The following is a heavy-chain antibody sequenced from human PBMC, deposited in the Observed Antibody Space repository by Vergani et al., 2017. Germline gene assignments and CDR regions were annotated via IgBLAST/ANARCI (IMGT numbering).Heavy chain of an antibody. V-gene: IGHV4-39*01. CDR2: IYYSGST. J-gene: IGHJ6*03. CDR1: GGSISSGDYY. Sequence: QVQLQESGPGLVKPSQTLSLTCTVSGGSISSGDYYWSWIRQPPGKGLEWIGSIYYSGSTYYNPSLKSRVTISVDTSKNQFSLKLSSVTAADTAVYYCARRRSGWEPKGYYYYYYMDVWGKGTTVTVSS. CDR3: ARRRSGWEPKGYYYYYYMDV. D-gene: IGHD6-19*01.